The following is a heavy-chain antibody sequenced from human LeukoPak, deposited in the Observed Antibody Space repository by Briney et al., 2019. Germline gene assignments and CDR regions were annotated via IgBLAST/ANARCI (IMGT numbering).Heavy chain of an antibody. CDR3: GRRTYSYNYLVDY. Sequence: GESLKISFKGSGYSFTYYWIAWVRQMPGKGLEWMGIIYPGDSHTRYSPSFQGQVTISADKSINTAYLQWRSLEASDTAMYYCGRRTYSYNYLVDYWGQGTLVTVSS. J-gene: IGHJ4*02. CDR1: GYSFTYYW. CDR2: IYPGDSHT. D-gene: IGHD3-16*01. V-gene: IGHV5-51*01.